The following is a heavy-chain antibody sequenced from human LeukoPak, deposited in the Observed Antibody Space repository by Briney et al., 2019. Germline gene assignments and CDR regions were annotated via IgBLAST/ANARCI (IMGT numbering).Heavy chain of an antibody. V-gene: IGHV3-20*04. CDR2: INWNGGNT. CDR1: GFTFDDYG. J-gene: IGHJ4*02. CDR3: ARDLLNCSGGTYYSAERHFDY. Sequence: PGGSLRLSCAASGFTFDDYGMSWVRQAPGKGLEWVSGINWNGGNTGYADSVKGRFTISRDNAKNSLFLQMSSLRAEDTALYYCARDLLNCSGGTYYSAERHFDYWGQGTPVTVSS. D-gene: IGHD2-15*01.